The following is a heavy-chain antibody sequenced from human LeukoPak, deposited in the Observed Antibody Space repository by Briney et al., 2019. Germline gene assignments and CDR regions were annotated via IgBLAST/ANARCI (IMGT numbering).Heavy chain of an antibody. CDR1: GGSISSGSYY. J-gene: IGHJ5*02. Sequence: PSETLSLTCTVSGGSISSGSYYWSWIRQPAGKGLEWIGRIYTSGSTNYNPSLKSRVTISVDTSKNQFSLKLSSVTAADTAVYYCAGGTYYDILTGPNWFDPWGQGTLVTVSS. V-gene: IGHV4-61*02. CDR3: AGGTYYDILTGPNWFDP. CDR2: IYTSGST. D-gene: IGHD3-9*01.